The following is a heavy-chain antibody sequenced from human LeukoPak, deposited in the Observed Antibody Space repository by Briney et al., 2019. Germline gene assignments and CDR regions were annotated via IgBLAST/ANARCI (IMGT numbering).Heavy chain of an antibody. D-gene: IGHD3-22*01. CDR2: IYYSGST. V-gene: IGHV4-39*01. J-gene: IGHJ6*04. CDR3: ARLGPMIVVVHSKIEV. Sequence: PSETLSHTCTVTLGSNSSSIYYWGWPRQPRGEGLECLRCIYYSGSTNYHPFLKGRVTICVDTSTNQFSLKRISVTAPDTAVYYCARLGPMIVVVHSKIEVWGKGSTVTVSS. CDR1: LGSNSSSIYY.